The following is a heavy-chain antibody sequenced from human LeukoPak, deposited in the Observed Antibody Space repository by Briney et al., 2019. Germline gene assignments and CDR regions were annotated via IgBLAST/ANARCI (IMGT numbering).Heavy chain of an antibody. CDR3: ARGGSSWYPENFDY. CDR2: MNPNSGNT. V-gene: IGHV1-8*01. CDR1: GYTFTSYD. Sequence: ASVKVSCKASGYTFTSYDINWVRRATGQGLEWMGWMNPNSGNTGYAQKFQGRVTMTRNTSISTAYMELSSLRSEDTAVYCCARGGSSWYPENFDYWGQGTLVTVSS. D-gene: IGHD6-13*01. J-gene: IGHJ4*02.